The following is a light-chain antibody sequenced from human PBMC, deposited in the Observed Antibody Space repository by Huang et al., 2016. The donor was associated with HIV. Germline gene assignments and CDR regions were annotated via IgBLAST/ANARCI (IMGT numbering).Light chain of an antibody. CDR3: QQYGSSPLT. CDR2: GTS. V-gene: IGKV3-20*01. J-gene: IGKJ1*01. Sequence: EVVLTQSPGTLSLSPGKRVALSCRASESIRSNYLAWYQQRPGQAPRLLSDGTSNRATGIPDRFSGSVSGTDFTLIISKLEPEDFAVYYCQQYGSSPLTFGQGTKVEIK. CDR1: ESIRSNY.